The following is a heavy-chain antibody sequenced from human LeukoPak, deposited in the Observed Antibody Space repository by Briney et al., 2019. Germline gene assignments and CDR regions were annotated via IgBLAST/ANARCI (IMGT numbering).Heavy chain of an antibody. V-gene: IGHV3-33*06. CDR2: IWYDGSNK. D-gene: IGHD3-3*01. J-gene: IGHJ5*02. CDR1: AFTFSSYG. CDR3: AKVDYDYGGFHP. Sequence: VGSLRLSCAASAFTFSSYGMHWVRQAPGKGLEWVAVIWYDGSNKYYADSVKGRFTISRDNSKNTLYLQMNSLRAEDTAVYYCAKVDYDYGGFHPWGQGTLVTVSS.